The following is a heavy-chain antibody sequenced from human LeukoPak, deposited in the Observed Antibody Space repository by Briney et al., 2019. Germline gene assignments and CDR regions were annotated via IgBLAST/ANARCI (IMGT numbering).Heavy chain of an antibody. CDR1: GYTFTSYY. CDR3: ARANHIAAAGTYEPYYFDY. V-gene: IGHV1-46*01. Sequence: ASVKVSCKAPGYTFTSYYMHWVRQAPGQGLEWMGIINPSGGSTSYAQKFQGRVTMTRDTSTSTVYMELSSLRSEDTAVYYCARANHIAAAGTYEPYYFDYWGQGTLVTVSS. D-gene: IGHD6-13*01. CDR2: INPSGGST. J-gene: IGHJ4*02.